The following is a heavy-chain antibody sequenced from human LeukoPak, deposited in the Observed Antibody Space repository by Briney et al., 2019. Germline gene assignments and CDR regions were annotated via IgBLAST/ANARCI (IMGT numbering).Heavy chain of an antibody. J-gene: IGHJ4*02. CDR3: ARSLKMSIAALNYFDY. Sequence: GGSLRLSCAASGFTFSSYWMSWVRQAPGKGLEWVANIKQDGSEKYYVDSVKGRFTISRDNAKNSLYLQMNSLRAEDTAVYYCARSLKMSIAALNYFDYWGQGTLVTVSS. CDR1: GFTFSSYW. CDR2: IKQDGSEK. V-gene: IGHV3-7*01. D-gene: IGHD6-6*01.